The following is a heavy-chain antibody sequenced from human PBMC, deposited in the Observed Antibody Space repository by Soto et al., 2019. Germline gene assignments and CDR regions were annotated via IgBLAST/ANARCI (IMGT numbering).Heavy chain of an antibody. Sequence: GASVKVSCKASGYAFTTFGISWVRQAPGQGLEWMGWISAYNGYTNYAQKLQGRVTMTTDTSTSTAYMELRSLRSDDTAVYYCARDPYHVLMVNAPNLYGMDVWGQGTTVTVSS. CDR3: ARDPYHVLMVNAPNLYGMDV. CDR1: GYAFTTFG. V-gene: IGHV1-18*01. CDR2: ISAYNGYT. J-gene: IGHJ6*02. D-gene: IGHD2-8*01.